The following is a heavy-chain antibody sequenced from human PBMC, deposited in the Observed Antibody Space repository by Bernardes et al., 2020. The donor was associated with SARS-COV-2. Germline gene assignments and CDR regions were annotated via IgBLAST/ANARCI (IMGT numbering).Heavy chain of an antibody. Sequence: SETLSLTCTVSGGSISSGGYYWSWIRQHPGKGLEWIGYIYYSGSTYYNPSLKSRVTISVDTSKNQFSLKLSSVTAADTAVYYCARAPKQRITSFGVVGWFDPGGKGTLVTVSS. CDR3: ARAPKQRITSFGVVGWFDP. CDR2: IYYSGST. J-gene: IGHJ5*02. V-gene: IGHV4-31*03. CDR1: GGSISSGGYY. D-gene: IGHD3-3*01.